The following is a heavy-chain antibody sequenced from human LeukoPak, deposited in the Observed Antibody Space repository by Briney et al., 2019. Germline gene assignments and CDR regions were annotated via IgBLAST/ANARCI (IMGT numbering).Heavy chain of an antibody. CDR2: IYYSGST. V-gene: IGHV4-59*01. CDR1: GGSISSYY. J-gene: IGHJ6*02. D-gene: IGHD5-12*01. CDR3: ARDAGGLPPYYYYGMDV. Sequence: SETLSLTCTVSGGSISSYYWSWIRQPPGKGLEWIGYIYYSGSTNYNPSLQSRVTISVDTSKNQLSLKVSAVTAADTAVYYCARDAGGLPPYYYYGMDVWGQGTTVTVSS.